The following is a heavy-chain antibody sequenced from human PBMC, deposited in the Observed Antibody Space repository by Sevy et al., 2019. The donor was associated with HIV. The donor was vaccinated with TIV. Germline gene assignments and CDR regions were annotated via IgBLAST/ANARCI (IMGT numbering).Heavy chain of an antibody. V-gene: IGHV4-59*08. CDR1: GGSITSLY. Sequence: SDTLSLTCTVSGGSITSLYWNWIRQPRGKGLEWIGNIYYNGHINYNPSLKSRVTLSLDTSKNQFSLRLSSVTAADTAMYYCAGENAWGRGYSWGQGTLVTVSS. J-gene: IGHJ4*02. CDR3: AGENAWGRGYS. CDR2: IYYNGHI. D-gene: IGHD1-26*01.